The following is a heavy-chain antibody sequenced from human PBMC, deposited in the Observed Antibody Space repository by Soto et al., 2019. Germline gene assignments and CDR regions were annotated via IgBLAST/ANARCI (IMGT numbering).Heavy chain of an antibody. J-gene: IGHJ6*02. CDR3: ARDRVRGYYGSGSYYYYYGMDV. D-gene: IGHD3-10*01. Sequence: ASVKVSCKASGYTFTSYGISWVRQAPGQGLEWMGWISAYNGNTNYAQKLQGRVTMTTDTSTSTAYMELRSLRSDDTAVDYCARDRVRGYYGSGSYYYYYGMDVWGQGTTVTVSS. V-gene: IGHV1-18*01. CDR2: ISAYNGNT. CDR1: GYTFTSYG.